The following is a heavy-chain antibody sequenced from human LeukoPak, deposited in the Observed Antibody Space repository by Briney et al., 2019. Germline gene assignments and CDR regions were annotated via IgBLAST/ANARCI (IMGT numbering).Heavy chain of an antibody. Sequence: SEILSLTCAVYGGSFSGYYWSWIRQPPGKGLEWIGEINHSGSTNYNPSLKSRVTISVDTSKNQFSLKLSSVTAADTAVYYCARALREYGSGSYYYSMDVWGQGTTVTVSS. J-gene: IGHJ6*02. CDR2: INHSGST. D-gene: IGHD3-10*01. CDR1: GGSFSGYY. V-gene: IGHV4-34*01. CDR3: ARALREYGSGSYYYSMDV.